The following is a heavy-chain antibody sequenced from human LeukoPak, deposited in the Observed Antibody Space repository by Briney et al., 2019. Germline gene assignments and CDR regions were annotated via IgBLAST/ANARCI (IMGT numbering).Heavy chain of an antibody. CDR2: IKRDGSEK. CDR3: ARGYSGYPNWFDP. CDR1: GFTFSSYW. Sequence: PGGSLRLSCAASGFTFSSYWMSWVRQAPGIGLEWVANIKRDGSEKYYLDSVKGRFTISRGNAENSVYLQMNSLRAEDTAVYYCARGYSGYPNWFDPWGQGTLVTVSS. V-gene: IGHV3-7*04. J-gene: IGHJ5*02. D-gene: IGHD5-12*01.